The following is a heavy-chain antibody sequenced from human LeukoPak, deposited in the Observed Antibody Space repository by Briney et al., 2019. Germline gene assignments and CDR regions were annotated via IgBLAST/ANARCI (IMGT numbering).Heavy chain of an antibody. V-gene: IGHV3-23*01. CDR1: GLTFSSHA. J-gene: IGHJ4*02. D-gene: IGHD1-26*01. Sequence: GGSLRLSCVASGLTFSSHAMTWVRQTPGKGLEWVSGITGSGGSTYHADSVKGRFTISRDNSKNTLYLQMNNLRADDTAVYYCSSRPPSETYFRVFDYLGQGTLVTVSS. CDR2: ITGSGGST. CDR3: SSRPPSETYFRVFDY.